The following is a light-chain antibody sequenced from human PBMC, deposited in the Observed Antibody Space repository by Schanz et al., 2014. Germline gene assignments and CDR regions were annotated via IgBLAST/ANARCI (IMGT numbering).Light chain of an antibody. Sequence: QSVLTQPASVSGSPGQSIAISCTGTSSDVGGFNYVSWYQQHPGKAPKLMIYDVTNRPSGVSNRFSGSKSGTTASLTISGLQAEDEADYYCGSYTSSTFGVFGTGTKLTVL. CDR2: DVT. CDR3: GSYTSSTFGV. V-gene: IGLV2-14*03. CDR1: SSDVGGFNY. J-gene: IGLJ1*01.